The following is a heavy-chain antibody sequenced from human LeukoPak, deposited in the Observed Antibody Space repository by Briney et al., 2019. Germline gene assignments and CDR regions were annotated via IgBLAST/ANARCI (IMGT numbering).Heavy chain of an antibody. CDR1: GFTFSGYW. CDR2: INTDGSST. V-gene: IGHV3-74*01. D-gene: IGHD3-22*01. CDR3: ARAQYDSSGYSFDAFDI. J-gene: IGHJ3*02. Sequence: QTGGSLRLSCAASGFTFSGYWMHWVRQVPGKGLVWVSRINTDGSSTSYADSVKGRFTISRENAKNSLYLQMNSLRAGDTAVYYCARAQYDSSGYSFDAFDIWGQGTMVTVSS.